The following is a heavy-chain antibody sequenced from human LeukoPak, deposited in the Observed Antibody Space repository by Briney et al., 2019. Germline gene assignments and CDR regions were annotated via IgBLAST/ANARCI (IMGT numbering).Heavy chain of an antibody. J-gene: IGHJ4*02. CDR2: IYYSGST. V-gene: IGHV4-39*01. CDR3: ARHASVSGNWPRPLDY. CDR1: GDSISSATYY. Sequence: SETLSLTCTVSGDSISSATYYWGWVRQPPGKGLEWIANIYYSGSTYYSPSLRSRVTISVDTPKNQFSLKLTSVTAADTAVYYCARHASVSGNWPRPLDYWGQGSLVTVSS. D-gene: IGHD3-3*01.